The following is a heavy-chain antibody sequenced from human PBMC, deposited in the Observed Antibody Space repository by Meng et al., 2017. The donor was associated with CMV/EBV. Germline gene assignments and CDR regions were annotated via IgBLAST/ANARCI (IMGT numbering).Heavy chain of an antibody. CDR2: IKQDGSEK. Sequence: GESLKISCAVSGLTFSGYWMSWVRQAPGKGLEWVANIKQDGSEKYYVDSVKGRFTISRDNAKNSLYLQMNSLRAEDTAVYYCAREGGGTVVTDEGAFDIWGQGTMVTVSS. D-gene: IGHD4-23*01. J-gene: IGHJ3*02. CDR3: AREGGGTVVTDEGAFDI. CDR1: GLTFSGYW. V-gene: IGHV3-7*01.